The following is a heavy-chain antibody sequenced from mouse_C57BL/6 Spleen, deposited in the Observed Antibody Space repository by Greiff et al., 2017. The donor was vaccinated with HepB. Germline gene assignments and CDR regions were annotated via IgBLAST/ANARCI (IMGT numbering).Heavy chain of an antibody. J-gene: IGHJ3*01. CDR1: GYTFTSYW. D-gene: IGHD1-1*01. CDR2: IHPNSGST. V-gene: IGHV1-64*01. Sequence: QVQLQQPGAELVKPGASVKLSCKASGYTFTSYWMHWVKQRPGQGLEWIGMIHPNSGSTDYNEKFKSKATLTVDKSSSTAYMQLSSLTSEDSAVYYCASPRYYGSSPWFAYWGQGTLVTVSA. CDR3: ASPRYYGSSPWFAY.